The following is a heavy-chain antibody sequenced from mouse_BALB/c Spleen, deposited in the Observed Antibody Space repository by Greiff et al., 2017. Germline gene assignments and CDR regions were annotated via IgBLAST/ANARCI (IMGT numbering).Heavy chain of an antibody. CDR3: ARGGYDGYYVDYAMDY. V-gene: IGHV1-69*01. CDR1: GYTFTDYW. J-gene: IGHJ4*01. Sequence: QVQLQQPGAELVMPGASVKMSCKASGYTFTDYWMHWVKQRPGQGLEWIGAIDTSDSYTSYNQKFKGKATLTVDESSSTAYMQLSSLTSEDSAVYYCARGGYDGYYVDYAMDYWGQGTSVTVSS. D-gene: IGHD2-3*01. CDR2: IDTSDSYT.